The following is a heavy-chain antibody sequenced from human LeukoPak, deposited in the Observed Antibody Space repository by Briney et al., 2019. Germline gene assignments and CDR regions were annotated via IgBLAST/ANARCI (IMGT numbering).Heavy chain of an antibody. V-gene: IGHV4-59*08. CDR2: IYYSRRT. D-gene: IGHD3-22*01. Sequence: SETLSLTCTVSGGLISSYYWSWIRQPPGKGLEWNGYIYYSRRTNYNHSLKSRVTRSVDTSKNHFSLKLSSVTAADTAVYYCARHRSSYDSSGYYAFDIWGQGTMVTVSS. CDR3: ARHRSSYDSSGYYAFDI. CDR1: GGLISSYY. J-gene: IGHJ3*02.